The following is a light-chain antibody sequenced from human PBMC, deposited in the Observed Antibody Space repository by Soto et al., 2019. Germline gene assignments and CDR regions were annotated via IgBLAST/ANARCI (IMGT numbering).Light chain of an antibody. Sequence: QSALTQPASVSGSPGQSITISCTGTNSDIGGYNYVSWYQQHPGKAPRLIIYDVTNRPSGVSYRFSGFKSGNTASLTISGLQAEDEADYYCSSYTSSTTRVFGGGTKLTVL. V-gene: IGLV2-14*03. CDR1: NSDIGGYNY. CDR2: DVT. J-gene: IGLJ3*02. CDR3: SSYTSSTTRV.